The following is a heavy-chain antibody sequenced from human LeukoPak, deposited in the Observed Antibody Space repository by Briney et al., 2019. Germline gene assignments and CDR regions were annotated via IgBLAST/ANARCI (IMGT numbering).Heavy chain of an antibody. V-gene: IGHV4-39*01. CDR2: IFYSGST. CDR3: ARQGYISGQGFRNNWFDP. J-gene: IGHJ5*02. Sequence: TSETLSLICTVSGGSISSSSFHWGWIRQPPGKGLEWIGTIFYSGSTYYNPSLKSRVTMSVDTSKNQFSLKLSSVTAADTAVYYCARQGYISGQGFRNNWFDPWGQGSLVTVSS. CDR1: GGSISSSSFH. D-gene: IGHD6-19*01.